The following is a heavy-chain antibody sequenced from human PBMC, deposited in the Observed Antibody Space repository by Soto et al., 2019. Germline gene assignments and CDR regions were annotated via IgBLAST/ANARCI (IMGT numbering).Heavy chain of an antibody. CDR2: ISYDGSNK. CDR1: GFTFSSYG. V-gene: IGHV3-30*18. J-gene: IGHJ3*02. Sequence: PGGSLRLSCAASGFTFSSYGMHWVRQAPGKGLEWVAVISYDGSNKYYADSVKGRFTISRDNSKNTLYLQMNSLRAEDTAVYYCAKARAFDIRGQGTMVTVSS. CDR3: AKARAFDI.